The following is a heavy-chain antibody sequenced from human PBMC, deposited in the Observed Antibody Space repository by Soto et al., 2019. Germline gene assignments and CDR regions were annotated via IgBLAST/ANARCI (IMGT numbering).Heavy chain of an antibody. D-gene: IGHD2-8*02. CDR3: AKIALVGSFGFELARDY. V-gene: IGHV3-30*18. Sequence: HPGGSLRLSCAASGFTFSSCGMHWVRQAPGKGLEWVAAISYDGSDKYYGDSVKGRFITSRDNSKNTLYLLMNRLTTEDIAIYYCAKIALVGSFGFELARDYWGQGILVTVSS. J-gene: IGHJ4*02. CDR1: GFTFSSCG. CDR2: ISYDGSDK.